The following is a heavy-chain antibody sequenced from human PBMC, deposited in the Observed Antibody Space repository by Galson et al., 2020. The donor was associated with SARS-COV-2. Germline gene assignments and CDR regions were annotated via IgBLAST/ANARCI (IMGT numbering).Heavy chain of an antibody. CDR1: GGSISGFH. D-gene: IGHD1-26*01. CDR2: IYYSGST. V-gene: IGHV4-59*01. J-gene: IGHJ6*02. CDR3: ARDRIPTLYYYYGMDV. Sequence: SQTLSLTCTVSGGSISGFHWSWIRQPPGKGLEWIGYIYYSGSTNYSPSLKSRVTISVDRSKNQFSLNLRSVTAADTAVYYCARDRIPTLYYYYGMDVWGQGTTVTVSS.